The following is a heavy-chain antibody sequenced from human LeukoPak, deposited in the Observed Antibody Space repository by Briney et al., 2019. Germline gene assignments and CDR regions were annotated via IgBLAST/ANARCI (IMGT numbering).Heavy chain of an antibody. J-gene: IGHJ6*03. V-gene: IGHV1-8*03. CDR1: GYNFTSYD. CDR2: MNPNSGNT. CDR3: ARAVLRFLEWTDYYYYMDV. D-gene: IGHD3-3*01. Sequence: GASVKVSCKASGYNFTSYDINWVRQATGQGLEWMGWMNPNSGNTGYAQMFQGRVTITRNTSISTAYMELSSLRSEDTAVYYGARAVLRFLEWTDYYYYMDVWGKGTTVTVSS.